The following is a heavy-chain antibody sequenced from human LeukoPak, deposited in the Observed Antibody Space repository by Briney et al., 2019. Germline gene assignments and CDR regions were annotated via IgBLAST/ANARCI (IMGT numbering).Heavy chain of an antibody. CDR3: ARASRRDILTGYWDY. CDR1: GGTFSSYA. D-gene: IGHD3-9*01. V-gene: IGHV1-69*04. CDR2: IIPILGIA. Sequence: SVKVSCKASGGTFSSYAISWVRQAPGQGLEWMGRIIPILGIANYAQKFQGRVTITADKSTSTAYMELSSLRSEDTAVYYCARASRRDILTGYWDYWGQGTLVTVSS. J-gene: IGHJ4*02.